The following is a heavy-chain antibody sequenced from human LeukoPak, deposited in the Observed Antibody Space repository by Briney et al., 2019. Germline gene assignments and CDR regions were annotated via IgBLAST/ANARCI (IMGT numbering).Heavy chain of an antibody. Sequence: ASVTVSCKASGYTFTSYAMHWVRQAPGQRLEWMGWINAGNGNTKYSQKFQGRVTITRDTSASTAYMELSSLRSECTPVYYCASSVGYCSGASCYGWENYWGQGTLVTVPS. J-gene: IGHJ4*02. V-gene: IGHV1-3*01. CDR1: GYTFTSYA. CDR2: INAGNGNT. CDR3: ASSVGYCSGASCYGWENY. D-gene: IGHD2-2*01.